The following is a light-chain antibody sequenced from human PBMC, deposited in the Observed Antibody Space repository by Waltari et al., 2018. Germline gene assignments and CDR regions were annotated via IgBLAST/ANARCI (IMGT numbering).Light chain of an antibody. Sequence: QSALTQPASVSGSPGQSITISCTGTSRDVGSYSLGSWYQQHPGKAPKLMIYEVSKRPSGVSNRFSGSKSGNTASLTISGLQAEDEADYYCCSYAGSSTPVVFGGGTKLTVL. V-gene: IGLV2-23*02. CDR2: EVS. CDR1: SRDVGSYSL. CDR3: CSYAGSSTPVV. J-gene: IGLJ2*01.